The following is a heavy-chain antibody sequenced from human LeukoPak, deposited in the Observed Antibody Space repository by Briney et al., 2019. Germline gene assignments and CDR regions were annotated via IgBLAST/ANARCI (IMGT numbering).Heavy chain of an antibody. V-gene: IGHV3-33*01. CDR1: GFTFSSYG. D-gene: IGHD6-19*01. CDR2: IWNDGSNK. Sequence: PGGSLRLSCAAAGFTFSSYGMRWVRQAPGKGLEWVAVIWNDGSNKDYADSVKGRFTISRDNSKNTLYLQRNSLTAEDTAVYYCARDPIPSSGWYRGWFDPWGQGTRVTVSS. CDR3: ARDPIPSSGWYRGWFDP. J-gene: IGHJ5*02.